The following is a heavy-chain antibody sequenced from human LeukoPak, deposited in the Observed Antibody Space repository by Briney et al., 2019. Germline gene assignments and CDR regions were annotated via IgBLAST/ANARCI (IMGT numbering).Heavy chain of an antibody. V-gene: IGHV3-7*01. Sequence: GGSLRLSCAASGFTFSSYWMSWVRQAPGKGLEWVANIKQDGSEKYYVDSVKGRFTISRDNSKNTLYLQMNSLRAEDTAVYYCAKDRCSSTSCYQAYYFDYWGQGTLVTVSS. D-gene: IGHD2-2*01. CDR3: AKDRCSSTSCYQAYYFDY. J-gene: IGHJ4*02. CDR2: IKQDGSEK. CDR1: GFTFSSYW.